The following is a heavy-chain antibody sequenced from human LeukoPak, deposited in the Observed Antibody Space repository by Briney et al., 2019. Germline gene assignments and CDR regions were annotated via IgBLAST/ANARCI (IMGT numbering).Heavy chain of an antibody. CDR1: GYTFTSYG. V-gene: IGHV1-18*01. J-gene: IGHJ4*02. D-gene: IGHD6-13*01. CDR3: ARAGIIARNGYFDY. Sequence: GASVKVSCKASGYTFTSYGISWVRQAPGQAREWMGWISASNGNTNYAQTLQGRVTMTTDTSTSTAYMELRSLRSDDTAVYYCARAGIIARNGYFDYWGQGTLVTVSS. CDR2: ISASNGNT.